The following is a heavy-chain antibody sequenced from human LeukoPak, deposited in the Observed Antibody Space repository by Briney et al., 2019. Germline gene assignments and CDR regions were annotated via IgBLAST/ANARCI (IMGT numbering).Heavy chain of an antibody. CDR1: GGSISSYY. V-gene: IGHV4-59*01. CDR2: IYYSGST. D-gene: IGHD6-6*01. CDR3: AREVEEYSSSVGFDY. J-gene: IGHJ4*02. Sequence: SETLSLTCTVSGGSISSYYWSWIRQPPGKGLEWIGYIYYSGSTNYNPSLTSRVTISVDTSKNQFSLKLSSVTAADTAVYYCAREVEEYSSSVGFDYWGQGTLVTVSS.